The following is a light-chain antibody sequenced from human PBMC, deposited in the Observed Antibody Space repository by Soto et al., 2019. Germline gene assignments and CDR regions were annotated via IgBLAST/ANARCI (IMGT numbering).Light chain of an antibody. J-gene: IGLJ3*02. CDR2: EVS. Sequence: QSALTQPASVSGSPGQSITISCTGTSSDVGFYNLVSWYQQHPGKAPKLMIYEVSRRPSGVSNRFSGSKSGNTASLTISRLQAEDEAGYYCSSYAGSDGLRVVFGGGTKLTVL. CDR1: SSDVGFYNL. CDR3: SSYAGSDGLRVV. V-gene: IGLV2-23*02.